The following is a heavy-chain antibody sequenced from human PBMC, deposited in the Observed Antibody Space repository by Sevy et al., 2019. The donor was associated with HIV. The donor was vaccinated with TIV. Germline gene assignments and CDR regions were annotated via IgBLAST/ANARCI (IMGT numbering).Heavy chain of an antibody. CDR1: GGSISTNY. J-gene: IGHJ3*01. CDR3: AKSRSYPRDSDDAFAH. CDR2: ISYSGNT. D-gene: IGHD2-21*01. V-gene: IGHV4-59*01. Sequence: SQTLSLTCTVSGGSISTNYWSWIRQPPGKGLEWIGYISYSGNTNYNPSLKSRVAISVDTSKNQFSLKVTSVTAADTAVYYCAKSRSYPRDSDDAFAHWGQGTMVTVSS.